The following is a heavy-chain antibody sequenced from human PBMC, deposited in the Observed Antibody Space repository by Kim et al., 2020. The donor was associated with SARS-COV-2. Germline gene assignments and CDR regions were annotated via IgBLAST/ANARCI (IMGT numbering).Heavy chain of an antibody. J-gene: IGHJ4*02. Sequence: ASVKVSCKASGYTFHTYAMYWMRQAPGQRLEWMGWVDGGNGNTKSSQNFQGRVTITRDRSATTAYLELSSLRSEDTAVYFCAREESDSYGYRAFDFWGQGTPVTVS. V-gene: IGHV1-3*01. CDR2: VDGGNGNT. CDR3: AREESDSYGYRAFDF. D-gene: IGHD5-18*01. CDR1: GYTFHTYA.